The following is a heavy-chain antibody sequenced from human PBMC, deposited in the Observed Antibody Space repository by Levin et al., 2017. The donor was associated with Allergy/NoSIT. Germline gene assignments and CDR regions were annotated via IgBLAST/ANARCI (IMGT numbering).Heavy chain of an antibody. J-gene: IGHJ4*02. CDR1: GFTFRNNW. CDR2: IKGDGSAK. CDR3: ARNTLASAGDY. Sequence: GGSLRLSCAASGFTFRNNWMTWVRQAPGRGLEWVANIKGDGSAKYYVDSVKGRFTISRDNADNSLYLQMNSLRAEDTAVYYCARNTLASAGDYWGQGTLVTVSS. V-gene: IGHV3-7*01. D-gene: IGHD6-13*01.